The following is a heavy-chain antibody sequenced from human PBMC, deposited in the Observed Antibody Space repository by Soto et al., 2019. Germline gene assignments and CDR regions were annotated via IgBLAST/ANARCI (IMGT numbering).Heavy chain of an antibody. CDR1: GGSISSYY. Sequence: SETLSLTCTVSGGSISSYYWSWIRQPPGKGLEWIGYIYYSGSTNYNPSLKSRVTISVDTSKNQFSLKLSSVTAADTAVYYCAGSTVTTPIDYWGQGTLVTVSS. D-gene: IGHD4-17*01. CDR3: AGSTVTTPIDY. V-gene: IGHV4-59*08. J-gene: IGHJ4*02. CDR2: IYYSGST.